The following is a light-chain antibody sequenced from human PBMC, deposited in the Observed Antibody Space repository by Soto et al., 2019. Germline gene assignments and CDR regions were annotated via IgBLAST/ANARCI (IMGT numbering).Light chain of an antibody. J-gene: IGKJ1*01. CDR2: GAS. CDR1: QSVSSSY. Sequence: EIVLTQSPATLSVSPGERATLSCRASQSVSSSYLAWYQQKPGQAPRPLIYGASSRATGIPDRFSGSGSGTDCTLTISRLEPEDVATYYCQHYNSYSEAFGQGTKVDIK. V-gene: IGKV3-20*01. CDR3: QHYNSYSEA.